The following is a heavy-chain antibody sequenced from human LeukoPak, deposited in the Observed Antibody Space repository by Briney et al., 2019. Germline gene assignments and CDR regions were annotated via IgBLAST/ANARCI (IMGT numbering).Heavy chain of an antibody. CDR1: GFTFDDYA. Sequence: GGSLRLSCATSGFTFDDYAMHWVRQAPGKGLEWVSFISGSSSYIYYADSVKGRFTISRDNARTSLYLQMNSLRAEDTAVYYCARGGSGWYGGDYWGQGTLVTVSS. J-gene: IGHJ4*02. CDR2: ISGSSSYI. CDR3: ARGGSGWYGGDY. D-gene: IGHD6-19*01. V-gene: IGHV3-21*01.